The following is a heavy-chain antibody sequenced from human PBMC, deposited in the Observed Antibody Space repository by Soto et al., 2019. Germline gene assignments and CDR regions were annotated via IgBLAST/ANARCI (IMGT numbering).Heavy chain of an antibody. CDR3: ARGTDAAPGTDY. V-gene: IGHV3-7*01. CDR1: GFTFSTYW. D-gene: IGHD6-13*01. J-gene: IGHJ4*02. CDR2: INKDGSAK. Sequence: GGSLRLSCAASGFTFSTYWMNWVRQAPGKGLEWVAIINKDGSAKYHVDSVKDRFTISRDNAKSSLFLQMNSLRVEDTAVYYCARGTDAAPGTDYWGQGTLVTVSS.